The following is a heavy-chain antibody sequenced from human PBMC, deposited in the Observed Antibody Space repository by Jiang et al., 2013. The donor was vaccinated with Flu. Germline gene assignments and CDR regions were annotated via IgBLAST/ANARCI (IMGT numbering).Heavy chain of an antibody. CDR3: ARDRGLIAAAGGLFY. CDR1: GYTFTSYA. CDR2: INAGNGNT. Sequence: SGAEVKKPGSSVKLSCKASGYTFTSYAMHWVRQAPGQRLEWMGWINAGNGNTKYSQKFQGRVTITRDTSASTAYMELSSLRSEDTAVYYCARDRGLIAAAGGLFYWGQGTLVTVSS. J-gene: IGHJ4*02. D-gene: IGHD6-13*01. V-gene: IGHV1-3*01.